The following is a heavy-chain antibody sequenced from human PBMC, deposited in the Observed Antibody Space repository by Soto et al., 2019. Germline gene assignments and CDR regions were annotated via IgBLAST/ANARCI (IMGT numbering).Heavy chain of an antibody. D-gene: IGHD6-13*01. CDR1: GYTFTGYY. J-gene: IGHJ6*02. Sequence: ASVKVSCKASGYTFTGYYMHWVRQAPGQGLEWMGWINPNSGGTNYAQKFQGWVTMTRDTSISTAYMELSRLRSDDTAVYYCARGQHYYHGMDVWGQGTTVTVSS. CDR3: ARGQHYYHGMDV. CDR2: INPNSGGT. V-gene: IGHV1-2*04.